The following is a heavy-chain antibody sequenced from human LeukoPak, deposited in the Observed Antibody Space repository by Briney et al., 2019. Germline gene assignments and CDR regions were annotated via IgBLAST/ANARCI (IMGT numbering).Heavy chain of an antibody. D-gene: IGHD2-2*01. CDR3: VKRASHCSSTSCHNWFDP. V-gene: IGHV3-64D*06. CDR1: GFTFSSYA. J-gene: IGHJ5*02. CDR2: ISSNGGST. Sequence: PGGSLRLSCSASGFTFSSYAMHWVRQAPGKGLEYVSAISSNGGSTYYADSVKGRFTISRDNSKNTLYLQMSSLRAEDTAVYYCVKRASHCSSTSCHNWFDPWGQGTLVTVSS.